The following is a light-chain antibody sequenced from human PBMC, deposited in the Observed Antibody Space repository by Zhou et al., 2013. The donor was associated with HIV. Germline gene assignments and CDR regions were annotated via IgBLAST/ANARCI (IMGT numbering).Light chain of an antibody. CDR3: QQYNSYSGT. J-gene: IGKJ1*01. V-gene: IGKV1-5*03. CDR1: QSISSW. CDR2: KAS. Sequence: DIQMTQSPPTLSASVGDRVTITCRASQSISSWLAWYQQKPGKAPNLLIYKASSLESGVPSRFSGSGSGTEFTLTISSLQPDDFATYYCQQYNSYSGTFGQGTKVEIK.